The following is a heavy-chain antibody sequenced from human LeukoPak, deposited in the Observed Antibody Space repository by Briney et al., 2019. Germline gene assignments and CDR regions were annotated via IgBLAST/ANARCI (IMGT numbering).Heavy chain of an antibody. Sequence: GGSLRLSCAASGFTFSSYSMNWVRQAPGKGLEWVSSISSSSSYIYYAGSVKGRFTISRDNAKNSLYLQMNSLRAEDTAVYYCARAVDIVVVPAATFDYWGQGTLVTVSS. V-gene: IGHV3-21*01. CDR1: GFTFSSYS. CDR3: ARAVDIVVVPAATFDY. CDR2: ISSSSSYI. D-gene: IGHD2-2*01. J-gene: IGHJ4*02.